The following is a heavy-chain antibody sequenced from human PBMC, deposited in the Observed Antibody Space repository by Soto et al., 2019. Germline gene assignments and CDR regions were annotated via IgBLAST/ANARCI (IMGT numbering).Heavy chain of an antibody. CDR3: AKDTGPSGSYYFDY. J-gene: IGHJ4*02. CDR1: GFTFDDYT. CDR2: ISWDGGST. V-gene: IGHV3-43*01. D-gene: IGHD1-26*01. Sequence: GGSLRLSCAASGFTFDDYTMHWVRQAPGKGLEWVSLISWDGGSTYYADSVKGRFTISRDNSKNSLYLQMNSLRTEDTALYYCAKDTGPSGSYYFDYWGQGTLVTVSS.